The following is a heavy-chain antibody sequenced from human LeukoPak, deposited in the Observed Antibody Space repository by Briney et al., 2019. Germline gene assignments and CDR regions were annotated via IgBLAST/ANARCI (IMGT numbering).Heavy chain of an antibody. J-gene: IGHJ4*02. Sequence: PGGSLRLSCAASGFTFSSYAMHWVRQAPGKGLEWVAVISYDGSNKYYADSVKGRFTISRDNSKNTLYLQMNSLRAEDTAVYYCARDPSQPRIIDYWGQGTLVTVSS. V-gene: IGHV3-30-3*01. CDR1: GFTFSSYA. D-gene: IGHD2-15*01. CDR3: ARDPSQPRIIDY. CDR2: ISYDGSNK.